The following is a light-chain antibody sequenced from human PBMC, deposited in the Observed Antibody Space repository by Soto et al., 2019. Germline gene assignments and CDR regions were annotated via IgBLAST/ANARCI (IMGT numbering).Light chain of an antibody. V-gene: IGKV1-39*01. CDR3: RQRYSTPRT. J-gene: IGKJ1*01. CDR2: AAS. CDR1: QSISSY. Sequence: DIQMTQSPSSLSASVGDRVTITCRAIQSISSYLNLYQHNPGKAPKPLLYAASSLKSGVPSRFSSSGSGTDFALTISSRHPEDFAPYYCRQRYSTPRTFGQGTKVEIK.